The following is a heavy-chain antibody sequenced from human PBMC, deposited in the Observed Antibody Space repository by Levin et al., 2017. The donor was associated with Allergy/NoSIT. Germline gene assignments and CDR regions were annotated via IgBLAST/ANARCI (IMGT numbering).Heavy chain of an antibody. D-gene: IGHD1-1*01. CDR3: VRDPEGLEDFDY. CDR2: ISSSGSSI. CDR1: GFTFSSYD. J-gene: IGHJ4*02. V-gene: IGHV3-48*01. Sequence: GESLKISCATSGFTFSSYDMNWVRQSPGKGLDWVSYISSSGSSIHYADSVKGRFTISRDNAKSSLSLQMNSLTAEDTAVYYCVRDPEGLEDFDYWGQGTLVTVSS.